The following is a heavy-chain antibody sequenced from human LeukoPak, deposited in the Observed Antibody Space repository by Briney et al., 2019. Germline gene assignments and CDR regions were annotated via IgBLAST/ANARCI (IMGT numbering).Heavy chain of an antibody. J-gene: IGHJ4*02. V-gene: IGHV4-34*01. D-gene: IGHD3-9*01. CDR2: INHSGST. Sequence: GSLRLSCAASGFTFSSYWMSWIRQPPGKGLEWIGEINHSGSTNYNPSLKSRVTISVDTSKNQFSLKLSSVTAADTAVYYCARQDPYDILTGKQTLDYWGQGTLVTVSS. CDR3: ARQDPYDILTGKQTLDY. CDR1: GFTFSSYW.